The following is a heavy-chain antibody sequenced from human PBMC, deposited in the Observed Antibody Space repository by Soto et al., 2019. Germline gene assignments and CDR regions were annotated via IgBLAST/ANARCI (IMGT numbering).Heavy chain of an antibody. CDR1: GGSISSYY. V-gene: IGHV4-59*08. CDR3: ARQEAEYYYDSSGYYYYYYGMDV. Sequence: SETLSLTCTVSGGSISSYYWSWIRQPPGKGLEWIGYIYYSGSTNYNPSLKSRVTISVDTSKNQFSLKLSSVTAADTAVYYCARQEAEYYYDSSGYYYYYYGMDVCGQGTTVTVSS. J-gene: IGHJ6*02. CDR2: IYYSGST. D-gene: IGHD3-22*01.